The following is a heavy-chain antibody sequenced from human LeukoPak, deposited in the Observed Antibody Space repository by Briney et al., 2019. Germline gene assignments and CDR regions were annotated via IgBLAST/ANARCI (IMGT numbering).Heavy chain of an antibody. CDR2: INPNSGDT. CDR1: GYTFTGYY. Sequence: GASVKVSCKASGYTFTGYYMHWVRQAPGQGFEWMGWINPNSGDTNYPQRFQGRVTLARDTSINTAYMELSGLRSDDTAVYYCARVHRKYDSSGSLSSDWGQGTLVTVSS. J-gene: IGHJ4*02. CDR3: ARVHRKYDSSGSLSSD. D-gene: IGHD3-22*01. V-gene: IGHV1-2*02.